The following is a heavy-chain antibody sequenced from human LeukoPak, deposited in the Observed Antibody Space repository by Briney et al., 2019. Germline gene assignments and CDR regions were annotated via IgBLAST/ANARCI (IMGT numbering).Heavy chain of an antibody. J-gene: IGHJ3*02. CDR2: ISGSGDST. CDR1: GFTFSNYA. D-gene: IGHD3-22*01. CDR3: AKTGYYYDSSGYYSIDAFDI. Sequence: GGSLRLSCAASGFTFSNYAMRWVRQAPGKGLEWVSGISGSGDSTYYADSVKGRFTISRDNSKNTLYLQMNSLRAEDTAVYYCAKTGYYYDSSGYYSIDAFDIWGQGTMVTVSS. V-gene: IGHV3-23*01.